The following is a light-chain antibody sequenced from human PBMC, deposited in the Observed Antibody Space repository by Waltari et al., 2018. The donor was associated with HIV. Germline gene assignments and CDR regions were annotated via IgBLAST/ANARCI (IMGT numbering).Light chain of an antibody. CDR2: SAS. J-gene: IGKJ5*01. CDR3: QQSHKTPLT. CDR1: QDIKKD. Sequence: DIQMTQSPSSVSADVGDRVIITCRASQDIKKDLNWYQQKPGRSPRLRIYSASGLQSGVPSTFSGSGSGVEFNVTIAALETEDSALFYCQQSHKTPLTFGGGTRIEIK. V-gene: IGKV1-39*01.